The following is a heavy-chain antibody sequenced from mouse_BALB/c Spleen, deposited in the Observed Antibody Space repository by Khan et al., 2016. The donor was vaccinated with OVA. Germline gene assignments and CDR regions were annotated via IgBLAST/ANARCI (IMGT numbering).Heavy chain of an antibody. D-gene: IGHD2-14*01. CDR3: ARWNYRYDGYFDY. CDR2: ISYSDST. CDR1: GDSITSGY. V-gene: IGHV3-8*02. Sequence: EVQLQESGPSLVKPSQTLSLTCSVTGDSITSGYWNWIRRFPGNKLEYMGYISYSDSTFYNPSLKSRISITRDTSKNQYYLPLNALTTEDTATYYCARWNYRYDGYFDYWGQGTTLTVSS. J-gene: IGHJ2*01.